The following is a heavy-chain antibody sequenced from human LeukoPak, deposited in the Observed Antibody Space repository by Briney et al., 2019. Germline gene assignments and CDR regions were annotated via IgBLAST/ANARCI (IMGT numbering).Heavy chain of an antibody. CDR1: GFTFSIYG. Sequence: GGSLRLSCAPSGFTFSIYGMSWGPHTPGKGLEWVSGVSVSGGSSYYTDSAKGRFSISRDNSKNKLYLEMNSLRAEDTAVYYCAKASHYVLLTGRFTARLWYFDYWGQGTLVPVSS. V-gene: IGHV3-23*01. CDR3: AKASHYVLLTGRFTARLWYFDY. J-gene: IGHJ4*02. CDR2: VSVSGGSS. D-gene: IGHD3-9*01.